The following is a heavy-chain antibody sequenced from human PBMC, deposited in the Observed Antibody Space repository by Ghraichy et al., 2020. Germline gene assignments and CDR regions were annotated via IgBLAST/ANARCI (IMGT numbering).Heavy chain of an antibody. V-gene: IGHV4-34*01. J-gene: IGHJ3*02. CDR1: GGSFSGYY. CDR2: INHSGST. D-gene: IGHD3-9*01. Sequence: SETLALTCAVYGGSFSGYYWSWIRQPPGKGLEWIGEINHSGSTNYNPSLKSRVTISVDTSKNQFSLKLISVTAADTAVYYCARMVYYDILTGYHPAYDAFDIWGQGTMVTVSS. CDR3: ARMVYYDILTGYHPAYDAFDI.